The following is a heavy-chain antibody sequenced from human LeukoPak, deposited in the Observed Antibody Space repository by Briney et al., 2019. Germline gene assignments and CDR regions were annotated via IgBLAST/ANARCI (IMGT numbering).Heavy chain of an antibody. Sequence: SETLSLTCTVSGGSISSYYWSWIRQPPGKGLEWIGYIYYSGSTNYNPSLKSRVTISVDTSKNQVSLKLNSVTAADTAVYYCARDPRGGTSRDNWFDPWGQGTLVTVSS. CDR1: GGSISSYY. D-gene: IGHD1-1*01. V-gene: IGHV4-59*01. J-gene: IGHJ5*02. CDR3: ARDPRGGTSRDNWFDP. CDR2: IYYSGST.